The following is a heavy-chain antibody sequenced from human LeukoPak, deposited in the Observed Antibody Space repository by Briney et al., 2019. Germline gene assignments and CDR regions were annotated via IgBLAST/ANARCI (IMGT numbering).Heavy chain of an antibody. J-gene: IGHJ6*03. Sequence: SETLSLTCTVSGGSISSGSYYWSWIRQPAGKGLEWIGRIYTSGSTNYNPSLKSRVTISVDTSKNQFSLKLSSVTAADTAAYYCARGPLKFLTTVTTSSYYYYMDVWGKGTTVTVSS. CDR2: IYTSGST. D-gene: IGHD4-17*01. CDR1: GGSISSGSYY. V-gene: IGHV4-61*02. CDR3: ARGPLKFLTTVTTSSYYYYMDV.